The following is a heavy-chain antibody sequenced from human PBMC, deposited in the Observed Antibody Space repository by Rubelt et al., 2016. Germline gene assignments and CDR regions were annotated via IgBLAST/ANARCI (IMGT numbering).Heavy chain of an antibody. Sequence: QVQLVQSGAEVKKPESSVKVSCKASGGTFRSYAISWVRQAPGHGLEWMGGIIPIFGTATYAQKFQGRVTIIADESTSTSYMELSSLRSEDTAVYYCARRQQLGPFDYWGQGTLVTVSS. CDR1: GGTFRSYA. CDR3: ARRQQLGPFDY. CDR2: IIPIFGTA. V-gene: IGHV1-69*01. D-gene: IGHD6-13*01. J-gene: IGHJ4*02.